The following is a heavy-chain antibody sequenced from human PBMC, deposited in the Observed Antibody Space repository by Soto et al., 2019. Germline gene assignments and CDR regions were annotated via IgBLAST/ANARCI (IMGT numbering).Heavy chain of an antibody. CDR2: IDNAGTES. J-gene: IGHJ6*04. CDR3: ARGWFGPDV. V-gene: IGHV3-74*01. CDR1: GFTLSGRS. D-gene: IGHD3-10*01. Sequence: EVQLVESGGGLVQPGGSLRLSCAASGFTLSGRSMHWVRQAPGKGLVWVSGIDNAGTESTYADSVKGRFTSSRDNAKNMRYLQMNSLRVEDTVVYYCARGWFGPDVWGKGTTVTVSS.